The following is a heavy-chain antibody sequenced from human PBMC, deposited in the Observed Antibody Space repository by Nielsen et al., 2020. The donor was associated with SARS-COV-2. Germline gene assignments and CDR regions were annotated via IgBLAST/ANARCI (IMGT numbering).Heavy chain of an antibody. Sequence: SETLSLTCTVSGGSISSYYWSWIRQPPGKGLEWIGYIYYSGSTNHNPSLKSRVTISVDTSKNQFSLKLSSVTAADTAVYYCAIATVTKNYYYYGMDVWGQGTTVTVSS. CDR2: IYYSGST. V-gene: IGHV4-59*13. CDR1: GGSISSYY. CDR3: AIATVTKNYYYYGMDV. D-gene: IGHD4-17*01. J-gene: IGHJ6*02.